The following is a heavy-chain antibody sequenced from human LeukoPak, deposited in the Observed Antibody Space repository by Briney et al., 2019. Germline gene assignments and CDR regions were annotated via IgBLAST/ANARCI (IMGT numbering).Heavy chain of an antibody. CDR1: GFTFSSYA. CDR2: ISSNGGST. V-gene: IGHV3-64*01. CDR3: AAGNYDSPFDI. D-gene: IGHD3-22*01. Sequence: GGSLRLSCAASGFTFSSYAMHWVRQAPGKGLEYVSAISSNGGSTYYANSVKGRFTISRDNSKNTLYLQMGSLSAEDMAVYYCAAGNYDSPFDIWGQGTMVTVSS. J-gene: IGHJ3*02.